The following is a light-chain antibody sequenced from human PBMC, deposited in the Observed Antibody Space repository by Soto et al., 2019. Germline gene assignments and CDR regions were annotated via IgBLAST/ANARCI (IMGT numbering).Light chain of an antibody. CDR3: AEWDESLNGYYV. V-gene: IGLV1-44*01. J-gene: IGLJ1*01. CDR1: SSNIGSNT. Sequence: QSVLTQPPSASGTPGQRVTISCSGSSSNIGSNTVNWYQQLPGTAPKLLIYSNNQRPSGVPDRFSGSKSGTSASLAISGLQSEDEADYYCAEWDESLNGYYVFGTGNKVTVL. CDR2: SNN.